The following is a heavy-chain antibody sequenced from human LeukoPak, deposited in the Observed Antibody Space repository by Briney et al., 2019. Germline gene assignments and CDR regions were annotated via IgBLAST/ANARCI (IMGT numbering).Heavy chain of an antibody. CDR1: GFTITDHW. V-gene: IGHV5-51*01. D-gene: IGHD1-7*01. CDR3: ARERRRELDY. CDR2: IHPEVSDT. Sequence: GESLKISCKGSGFTITDHWIAWVRQMPGKGLEWVAIIHPEVSDTPYSPSFQGQVTISADKSISTAYLQWRSLKASDSAMYYCARERRRELDYWGQGTLVSVSS. J-gene: IGHJ4*02.